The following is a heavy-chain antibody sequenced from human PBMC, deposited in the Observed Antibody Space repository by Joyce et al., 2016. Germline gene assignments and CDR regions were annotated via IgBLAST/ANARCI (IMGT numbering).Heavy chain of an antibody. CDR2: IYYTGST. V-gene: IGHV4-30-4*01. CDR1: GGSISSGDYY. Sequence: QVQLQESGPGLVKPSQTLSLTCSVSGGSISSGDYYWSWIRQPPGKGLEWIGYIYYTGSTYYNLSLKSRITMSVDTSKNQFSLKLRSVTAADTAVYYCARVTWFGDKGFDYWGQGTLVTVSS. CDR3: ARVTWFGDKGFDY. J-gene: IGHJ4*02. D-gene: IGHD3-10*01.